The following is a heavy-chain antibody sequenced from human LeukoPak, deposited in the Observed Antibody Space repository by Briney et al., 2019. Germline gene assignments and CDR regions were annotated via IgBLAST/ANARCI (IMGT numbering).Heavy chain of an antibody. Sequence: GESLKISCKGSGYSITNYWIAWVRQMPGKGLEWMGIIYPADSDIRYSPSFQGQVTISADKSISTAYLQWSSLKAADTAVYYCARGGVVTAIHSWFDPWGQGTLVTVSS. CDR1: GYSITNYW. D-gene: IGHD2-21*02. CDR2: IYPADSDI. J-gene: IGHJ5*02. V-gene: IGHV5-51*01. CDR3: ARGGVVTAIHSWFDP.